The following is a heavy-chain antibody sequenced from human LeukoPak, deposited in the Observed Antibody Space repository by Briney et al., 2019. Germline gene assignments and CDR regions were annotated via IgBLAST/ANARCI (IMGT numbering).Heavy chain of an antibody. CDR3: AKADIVVVPAWGYMDV. J-gene: IGHJ6*03. CDR1: GFTFSSYS. D-gene: IGHD2-2*01. V-gene: IGHV3-21*01. CDR2: ISSSSSYI. Sequence: PGGSLRLSCAASGFTFSSYSMNWVRQAPGKGLEWVSPISSSSSYIYYADSVKGRFTISRDNAKNSLYLQMNSLRAEDTAVYYCAKADIVVVPAWGYMDVWGKGTTVTVSS.